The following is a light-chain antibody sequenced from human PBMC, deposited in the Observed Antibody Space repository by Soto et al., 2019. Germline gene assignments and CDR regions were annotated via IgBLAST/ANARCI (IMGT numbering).Light chain of an antibody. CDR3: SSYRISSASVV. CDR2: DVT. J-gene: IGLJ2*01. V-gene: IGLV2-14*01. CDR1: SSDVGGYNY. Sequence: QSALTQPASVSGSPGQSITISCTGTSSDVGGYNYVSWYQQHLGKAPKLMIYDVTNRPSGVSSRFSGSKSGNTASLTISGLQAEDEADYYCSSYRISSASVVFGGGTKLTVL.